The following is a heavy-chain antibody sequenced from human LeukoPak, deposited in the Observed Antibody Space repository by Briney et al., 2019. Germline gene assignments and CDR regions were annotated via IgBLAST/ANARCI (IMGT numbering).Heavy chain of an antibody. CDR3: AKDIGDCSGGSCRTPYDY. Sequence: TGGSLRLSCAASGFTFSSYGMSWVRQTPGKGLEWVSAISGSGGGTYYADSVKGRFTISRDNSKNTLYLQMNSLRAEDTAVYYCAKDIGDCSGGSCRTPYDYWGQGTLVTVSS. CDR2: ISGSGGGT. CDR1: GFTFSSYG. J-gene: IGHJ4*02. V-gene: IGHV3-23*01. D-gene: IGHD2-15*01.